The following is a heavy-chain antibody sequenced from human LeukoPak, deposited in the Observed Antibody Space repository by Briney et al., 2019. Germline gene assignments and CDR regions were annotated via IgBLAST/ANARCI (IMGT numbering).Heavy chain of an antibody. V-gene: IGHV3-23*01. D-gene: IGHD1-1*01. Sequence: GGSLRLSCAASGFTFSSYAMTWVRQAPGKGLEWVSGISGSGGNTYYADSVKGRFTISRDNSKNTLFLQMNNVGAEDTALYHCAKCMAEPGKCYFDYWGQGTLVTVSS. CDR2: ISGSGGNT. J-gene: IGHJ4*02. CDR1: GFTFSSYA. CDR3: AKCMAEPGKCYFDY.